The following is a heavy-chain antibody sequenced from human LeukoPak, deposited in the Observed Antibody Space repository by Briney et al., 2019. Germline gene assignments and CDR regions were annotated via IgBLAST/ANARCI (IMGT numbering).Heavy chain of an antibody. J-gene: IGHJ6*03. CDR1: GGSISSYY. D-gene: IGHD6-19*01. V-gene: IGHV4-4*07. CDR3: ARDLYSSGWYGYYYYMDV. CDR2: IYTSGST. Sequence: SETLSLTCTVSGGSISSYYWSWIRQPAGKGLEWIGRIYTSGSTNYNPSLKSRVTISVDKSKNQFSLKLSSVTAADTAVYYCARDLYSSGWYGYYYYMDVWGKGTTVTVSS.